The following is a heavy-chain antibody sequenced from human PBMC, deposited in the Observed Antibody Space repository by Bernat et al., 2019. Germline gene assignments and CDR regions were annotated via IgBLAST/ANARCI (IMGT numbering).Heavy chain of an antibody. J-gene: IGHJ3*02. CDR2: IYYSGST. CDR1: GGYISSYY. CDR3: ARERYYYDSSGYYYGAFDI. D-gene: IGHD3-22*01. Sequence: QVQLQESGPGLVKPSETLSLTCTVSGGYISSYYWSWIRQPPGKGLEWIGYIYYSGSTNYNPSLKSRVTISVDTSKNQFSLKLSSVTAADTAVYYCARERYYYDSSGYYYGAFDIWGQGTLVTVSS. V-gene: IGHV4-59*01.